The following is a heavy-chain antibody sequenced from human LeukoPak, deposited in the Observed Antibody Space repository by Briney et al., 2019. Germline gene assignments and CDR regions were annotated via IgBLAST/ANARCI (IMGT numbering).Heavy chain of an antibody. CDR1: GFTFDDYA. J-gene: IGHJ4*02. CDR3: AKDSYHGFTTVRGYDY. D-gene: IGHD3-10*01. CDR2: ISWNSGSI. Sequence: PGRSLRLSCAASGFTFDDYAMHWVRQAPEKGLEWVSGISWNSGSIGYADSVKGRFTISRDNAKNSLYLQMNSLRAEDTALYYCAKDSYHGFTTVRGYDYWGQGTLVTVSS. V-gene: IGHV3-9*01.